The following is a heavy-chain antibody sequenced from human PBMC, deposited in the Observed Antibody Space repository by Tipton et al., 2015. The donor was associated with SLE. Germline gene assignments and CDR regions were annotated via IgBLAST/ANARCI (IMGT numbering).Heavy chain of an antibody. Sequence: QLVQSGAEVKKPGASVKVSCKASGYTFTGYYMHWVRQAPGQGLEWMGIINPSGGSTSYAQKFQGRVTMTRDTSTSTVYMELSSLRSEDTAVYYCARDRMVQGVGMGYYYYGMDVWGQGTTVTVSS. V-gene: IGHV1-46*01. J-gene: IGHJ6*02. CDR1: GYTFTGYY. CDR3: ARDRMVQGVGMGYYYYGMDV. CDR2: INPSGGST. D-gene: IGHD3-10*01.